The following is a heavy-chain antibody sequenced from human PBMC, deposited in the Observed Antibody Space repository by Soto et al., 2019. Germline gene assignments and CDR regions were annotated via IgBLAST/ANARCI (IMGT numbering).Heavy chain of an antibody. J-gene: IGHJ6*03. V-gene: IGHV6-1*01. CDR2: TYYKSKWFN. D-gene: IGHD5-12*01. CDR1: GDSVSSNSAG. CDR3: ARGSWDDVSGHYYMDV. Sequence: SQTLSLTCAISGDSVSSNSAGWNWVRQTPSRGLEWLGRTYYKSKWFNNYAVSVKSRITINPDTSQNQFSLQLDSVTPEDTAVYYCARGSWDDVSGHYYMDVWGKGTKVTVSS.